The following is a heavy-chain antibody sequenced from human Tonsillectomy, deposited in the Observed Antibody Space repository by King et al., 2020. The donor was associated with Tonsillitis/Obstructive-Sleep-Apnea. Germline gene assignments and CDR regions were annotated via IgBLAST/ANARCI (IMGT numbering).Heavy chain of an antibody. Sequence: VQLVESGGGLIQPGGSLRLSCAASGFAVSYNYMTWGRQAPGKGLEWVSSIYTGDRTDYADSVKSRFTISRDSSNKTLNLQMNSLRVEDTAMYYCAGDPTSITAWGYWGQGTLVTVSS. CDR1: GFAVSYNY. V-gene: IGHV3-53*01. CDR3: AGDPTSITAWGY. D-gene: IGHD1-20*01. CDR2: IYTGDRT. J-gene: IGHJ4*02.